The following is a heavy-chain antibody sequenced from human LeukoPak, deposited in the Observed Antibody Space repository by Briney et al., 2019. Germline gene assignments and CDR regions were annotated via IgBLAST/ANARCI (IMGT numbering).Heavy chain of an antibody. Sequence: GGSLRLSCAASGFIFSTYGMHWVRQAPGKGLEWVAFIRNDESDRDHADSVKGRFTISRDNSKNTLYLQMNSLRPEDTGVYYCAIYDSRGDFDYWGQGTQVTVSA. V-gene: IGHV3-30*02. CDR3: AIYDSRGDFDY. D-gene: IGHD3-22*01. CDR1: GFIFSTYG. J-gene: IGHJ4*02. CDR2: IRNDESDR.